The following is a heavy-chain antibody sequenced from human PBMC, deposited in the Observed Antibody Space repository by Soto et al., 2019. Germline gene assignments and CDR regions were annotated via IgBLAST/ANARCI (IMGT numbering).Heavy chain of an antibody. J-gene: IGHJ4*02. Sequence: SVKVSCKSSGGTFSNYIINWVRQAPGQGLEWMGGMIPIFGTTNYAQKFQGRVTITADESTSTAYMQLSRLRSEDTAVYYCARAYYYDTSGYYESQDYWGQGTMVTVSS. CDR3: ARAYYYDTSGYYESQDY. V-gene: IGHV1-69*13. D-gene: IGHD3-22*01. CDR1: GGTFSNYI. CDR2: MIPIFGTT.